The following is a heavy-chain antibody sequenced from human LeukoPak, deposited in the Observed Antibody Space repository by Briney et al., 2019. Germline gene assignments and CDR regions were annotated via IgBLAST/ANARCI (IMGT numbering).Heavy chain of an antibody. Sequence: ASVKVSCKASGYTFTGYYMHWVRQAPGQGLEWMGWINPNSGGTNYAQKFQGRVTMTRDTSISTAHMELSRLRSDDTAVYYCARGGADEVWFGEIPFWGQGTLVTVSS. CDR2: INPNSGGT. CDR1: GYTFTGYY. J-gene: IGHJ4*02. CDR3: ARGGADEVWFGEIPF. D-gene: IGHD3-10*01. V-gene: IGHV1-2*02.